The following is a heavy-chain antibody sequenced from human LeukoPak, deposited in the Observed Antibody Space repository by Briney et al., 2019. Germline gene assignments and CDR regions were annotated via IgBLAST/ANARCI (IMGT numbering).Heavy chain of an antibody. CDR1: GGSFSGYY. CDR2: INHSGST. V-gene: IGHV4-34*01. CDR3: ARGRRKVVRGTSSPRYTNWFDP. D-gene: IGHD2-2*01. Sequence: SETLSLTCAVYGGSFSGYYWSWIRQPPGKGLEWIGEINHSGSTNYNPSLKSRVTISVDTSKNQFSLKLSSVTAADTAVYYCARGRRKVVRGTSSPRYTNWFDPWGQGTLVTVSS. J-gene: IGHJ5*02.